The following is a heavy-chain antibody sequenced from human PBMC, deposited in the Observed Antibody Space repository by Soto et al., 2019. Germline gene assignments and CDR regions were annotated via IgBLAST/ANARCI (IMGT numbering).Heavy chain of an antibody. CDR1: GGTFSSYA. CDR3: ARGQCSGVSCRHASRRLNWFDP. CDR2: IIPIFGTA. Sequence: QVQLVQSGAEVKKPGSSVKVSCKASGGTFSSYAISWVRQAPGQGLEWMGGIIPIFGTANYAQKFQGIVTITADTATRTAYMELSSLRSDDTAVYYCARGQCSGVSCRHASRRLNWFDPLGQGTLVTGTS. J-gene: IGHJ5*02. D-gene: IGHD2-15*01. V-gene: IGHV1-69*06.